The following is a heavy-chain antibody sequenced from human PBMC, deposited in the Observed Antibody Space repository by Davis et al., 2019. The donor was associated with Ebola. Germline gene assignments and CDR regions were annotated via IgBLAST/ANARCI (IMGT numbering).Heavy chain of an antibody. CDR2: IRSKANSYAT. D-gene: IGHD4-11*01. CDR3: TVTTTHDDY. J-gene: IGHJ4*02. CDR1: GFTVSSNY. Sequence: ETLSLTCAASGFTVSSNYMSWVRQASGKGLEWVGRIRSKANSYATAYAASVKGRFTISRDDSKNTAYLQMNSLKTEDTAVYYCTVTTTHDDYWGQGTLVTVSS. V-gene: IGHV3-73*01.